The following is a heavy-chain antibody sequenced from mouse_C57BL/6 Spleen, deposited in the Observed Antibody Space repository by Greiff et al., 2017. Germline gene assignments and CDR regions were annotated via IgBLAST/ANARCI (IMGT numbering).Heavy chain of an antibody. Sequence: VQLKQSEGGLVQPGSSMKLSCTASGFTFSDYYMAWVRQVPEKGLEWVANINYDGSSTYYLDSLKSRFIISRDNAKNILYLQMRSLKSEDTATXYLARESYVYVWYCSVRGTGSTVTVSS. J-gene: IGHJ1*03. CDR2: INYDGSST. CDR3: ARESYVYVWYCSV. CDR1: GFTFSDYY. V-gene: IGHV5-16*01. D-gene: IGHD6-5*01.